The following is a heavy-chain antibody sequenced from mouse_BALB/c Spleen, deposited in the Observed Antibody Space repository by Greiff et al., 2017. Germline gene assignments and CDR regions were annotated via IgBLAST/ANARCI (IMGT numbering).Heavy chain of an antibody. D-gene: IGHD2-1*01. J-gene: IGHJ4*01. CDR1: GFTFSNYW. CDR3: TRIPYGNYAMDY. CDR2: IRLKSNNYAT. V-gene: IGHV6-6*02. Sequence: EVMLVESGGGLVQPGGSMKLSCVASGFTFSNYWMNWVRPSPEKGLEWVAEIRLKSNNYATHYAESVKGRFTISRDDSKSSVYLQMNNLRAEDTGIYYCTRIPYGNYAMDYWGQGTSVTVSS.